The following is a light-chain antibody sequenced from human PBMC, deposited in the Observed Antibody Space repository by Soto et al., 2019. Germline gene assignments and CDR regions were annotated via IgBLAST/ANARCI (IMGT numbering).Light chain of an antibody. V-gene: IGLV2-14*03. J-gene: IGLJ2*01. Sequence: QSALTQPASVSGSPGQSIAISCTGTSSDVGAYNHVSWYQQHPGKAPKLMIYDVNTRPSGVSERFSGSKSGNTASLTISGLQAEDEADYYCSSYATSSVVFGGGTKLTVL. CDR3: SSYATSSVV. CDR2: DVN. CDR1: SSDVGAYNH.